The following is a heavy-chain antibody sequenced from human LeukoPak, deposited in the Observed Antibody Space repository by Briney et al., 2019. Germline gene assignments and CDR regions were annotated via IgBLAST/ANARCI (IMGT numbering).Heavy chain of an antibody. D-gene: IGHD2-2*01. J-gene: IGHJ4*02. CDR3: AKGYCSSTSCRFDY. CDR2: ISWNSGSI. CDR1: GFTFDDYA. V-gene: IGHV3-9*03. Sequence: GGSLRLSCAASGFTFDDYAMHWVRQAPGKGLEWVSGISWNSGSIDYADSVKGRFTISRDNAKNSLYLQMNSLRAEDMALYYCAKGYCSSTSCRFDYWGQGALVTVSS.